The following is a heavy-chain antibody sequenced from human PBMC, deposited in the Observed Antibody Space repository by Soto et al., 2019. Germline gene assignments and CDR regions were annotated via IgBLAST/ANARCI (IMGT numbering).Heavy chain of an antibody. CDR2: IYHSGST. D-gene: IGHD6-19*01. V-gene: IGHV4-30-2*01. J-gene: IGHJ5*02. Sequence: PSETLSLTCAVSGGSISSGGYSWSWIRQPPGKGLEWIGYIYHSGSTYYNPSLKSRVTISVDRSKNQFSLKLSSVTAADTAVYYCARGQRRYSSGRWLLRTSNWFDPWGQGTLVTVSS. CDR1: GGSISSGGYS. CDR3: ARGQRRYSSGRWLLRTSNWFDP.